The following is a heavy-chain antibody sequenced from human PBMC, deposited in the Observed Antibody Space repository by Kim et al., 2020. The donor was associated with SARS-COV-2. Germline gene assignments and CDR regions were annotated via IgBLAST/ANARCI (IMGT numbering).Heavy chain of an antibody. CDR3: ATSYSSSWYVSDY. Sequence: GESLKISCKGSGYSFTSYWIGWVRQMPGKGLEWMGIIYPGDSDTRYSPSFQGQVNISADKSISTAYLQWGSLKASETAIYYCATSYSSSWYVSDYWGQGTLVTVSS. J-gene: IGHJ4*02. V-gene: IGHV5-51*01. CDR1: GYSFTSYW. D-gene: IGHD6-13*01. CDR2: IYPGDSDT.